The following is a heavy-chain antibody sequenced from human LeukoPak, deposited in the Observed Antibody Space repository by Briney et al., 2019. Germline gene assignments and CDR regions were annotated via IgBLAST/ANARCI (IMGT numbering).Heavy chain of an antibody. Sequence: SETLSLTCTVSGGSVNSNNYYWSWIRQPPGKGLEWIGCMYYSGSTNYNPSLKSRVTISVDTSKNQFSLKVNSVTAADTAVYYCARILTDSGHSENWFDPWGQGILVTVSS. CDR2: MYYSGST. D-gene: IGHD3-22*01. J-gene: IGHJ5*02. V-gene: IGHV4-61*01. CDR3: ARILTDSGHSENWFDP. CDR1: GGSVNSNNYY.